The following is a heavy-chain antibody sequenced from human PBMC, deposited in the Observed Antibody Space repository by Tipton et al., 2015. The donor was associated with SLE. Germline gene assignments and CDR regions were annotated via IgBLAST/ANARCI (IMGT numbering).Heavy chain of an antibody. CDR1: GFTFSRYS. CDR2: ISGSGRNI. CDR3: ASPPYYGSGSYRPYWYFDL. V-gene: IGHV3-21*01. D-gene: IGHD3-10*01. J-gene: IGHJ2*01. Sequence: SLRLSCAASGFTFSRYSMNWVRQAPGKGLEWVSSISGSGRNIYNGDSVKGRFTISRDNAKNSLYLQMNSLRAEDTAVYYCASPPYYGSGSYRPYWYFDLWGRGTLVTVSS.